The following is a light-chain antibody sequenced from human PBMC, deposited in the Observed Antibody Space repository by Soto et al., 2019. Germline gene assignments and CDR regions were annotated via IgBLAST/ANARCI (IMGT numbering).Light chain of an antibody. CDR2: DVF. CDR3: QQSSNWPPEIT. Sequence: EIVLTQSPATLSLSPGERATLSCRASQSISIYLAWYQQKPGQAPRLLIYDVFNRATGIPARFSGSGSGTDFTLTISSLEPEDFAVYYCQQSSNWPPEITVGQGTRLEIK. V-gene: IGKV3-11*01. J-gene: IGKJ5*01. CDR1: QSISIY.